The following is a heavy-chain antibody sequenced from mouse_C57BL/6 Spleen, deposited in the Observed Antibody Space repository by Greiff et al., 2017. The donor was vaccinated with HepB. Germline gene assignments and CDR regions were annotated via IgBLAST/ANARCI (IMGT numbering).Heavy chain of an antibody. CDR1: GYTFTSYG. V-gene: IGHV1-81*01. CDR2: IYPRSGNT. CDR3: ARRDWDEAMDY. D-gene: IGHD4-1*01. J-gene: IGHJ4*01. Sequence: QVQLQQSGAELARPGASVKLSCKASGYTFTSYGISWVKQRTGQGLEWIGEIYPRSGNTYYNEKFKGKATLTADKSSSTAYMELRSLTSEDSAVYFCARRDWDEAMDYWGQGTSVTVSS.